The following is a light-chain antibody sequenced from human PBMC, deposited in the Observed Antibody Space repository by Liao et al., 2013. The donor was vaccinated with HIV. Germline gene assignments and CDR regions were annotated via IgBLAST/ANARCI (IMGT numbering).Light chain of an antibody. CDR1: KLGDKY. Sequence: SYELTQPPSLSVSPGQTASITCSGDKLGDKYACWYQQKPGQSPVLVIYQDSKRPSGIPERFSGSNSGNTATLTISRVEAGDEADYYCQVWDSSSALYVFGTGTKVTVL. CDR3: QVWDSSSALYV. J-gene: IGLJ1*01. CDR2: QDS. V-gene: IGLV3-1*01.